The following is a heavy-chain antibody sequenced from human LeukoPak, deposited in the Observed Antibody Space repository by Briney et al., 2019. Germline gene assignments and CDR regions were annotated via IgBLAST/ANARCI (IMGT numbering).Heavy chain of an antibody. CDR2: INHSGST. Sequence: PSETLSLTCAVYGGSFSGYYWSWIRQPPGKGLEGIGEINHSGSTNYNPSLKSRVTISVDTSKNQFSLKLSSVTAEDTAVYYCAKRVGATGANWFDPWGQGTLVTVSS. V-gene: IGHV4-34*01. D-gene: IGHD1-26*01. CDR1: GGSFSGYY. CDR3: AKRVGATGANWFDP. J-gene: IGHJ5*02.